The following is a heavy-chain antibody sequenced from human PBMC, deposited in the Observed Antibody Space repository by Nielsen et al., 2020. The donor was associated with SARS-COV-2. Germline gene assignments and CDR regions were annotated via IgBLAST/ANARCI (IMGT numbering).Heavy chain of an antibody. D-gene: IGHD3-10*01. CDR2: IYYSGST. CDR3: ARASGEARNPNWFDP. Sequence: SETLSLTCTVSGGPIGSGGLYWSWIRQHPGKGLEWIGYIYYSGSTYYNPSLKSRLTMSVNTSKNQYSLKLSSVTAADTAVYYCARASGEARNPNWFDPWGQRTQVTVAS. CDR1: GGPIGSGGLY. V-gene: IGHV4-31*03. J-gene: IGHJ5*02.